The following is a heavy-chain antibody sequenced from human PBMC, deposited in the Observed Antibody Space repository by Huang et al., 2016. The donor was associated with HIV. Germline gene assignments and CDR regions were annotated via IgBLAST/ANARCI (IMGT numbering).Heavy chain of an antibody. V-gene: IGHV3-74*01. J-gene: IGHJ4*02. CDR3: ARDPRIQSWLNFFDY. CDR2: INRDGSST. CDR1: GFSIISYW. Sequence: EVQLVESGGGLVQPGGSLRLSCAASGFSIISYWMHWVRQAPGKGLVWVSRINRDGSSTSCADSVKGRFTISRDNAKNTLYLQMNSLRAEDTAVYYCARDPRIQSWLNFFDYWGQGTLVSVSS. D-gene: IGHD3-22*01.